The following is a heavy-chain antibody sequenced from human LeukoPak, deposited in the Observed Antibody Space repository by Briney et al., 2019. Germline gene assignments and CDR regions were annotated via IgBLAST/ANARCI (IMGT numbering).Heavy chain of an antibody. CDR2: ISGSGGST. CDR3: AKASAVQIAAAGNDY. V-gene: IGHV3-23*01. D-gene: IGHD6-13*01. Sequence: GGSLRLSCAASGFTFSSYAMSWVRQAPGKGLEWVSAISGSGGSTYYADSVKGRFTISRGNSKNTLYLQMNSLRAEDTAVYYCAKASAVQIAAAGNDYWGQGTLVTVSS. CDR1: GFTFSSYA. J-gene: IGHJ4*02.